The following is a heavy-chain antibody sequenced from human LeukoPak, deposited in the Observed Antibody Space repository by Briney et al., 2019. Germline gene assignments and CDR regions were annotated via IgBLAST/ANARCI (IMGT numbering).Heavy chain of an antibody. CDR3: ANEDFSIAEAGNGSSDY. J-gene: IGHJ4*02. D-gene: IGHD6-13*01. V-gene: IGHV3-23*01. Sequence: ETLSLTCTVSGGSISSYYWSWVRQAPGKGLEWVSAISGSGGSTSYADSVKGRFTISRDNSKNRLYLQMNSLRAEDTAVYYCANEDFSIAEAGNGSSDYWGQGTLVTVSS. CDR2: ISGSGGST. CDR1: GGSISSYY.